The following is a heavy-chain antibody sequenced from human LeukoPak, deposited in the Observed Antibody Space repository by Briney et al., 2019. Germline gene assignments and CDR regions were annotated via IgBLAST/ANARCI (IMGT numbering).Heavy chain of an antibody. Sequence: PGRSLRLSCAASGFTFSSYAMHWVRQAPGKGLEWVAVISNDGSNKYYADSVKGRFTISRDNSKNTLYLQMNSLRAEDTAVYYCARGTGYSYGYEPDYWGQGTLVTVTS. D-gene: IGHD5-18*01. CDR1: GFTFSSYA. V-gene: IGHV3-30-3*01. CDR3: ARGTGYSYGYEPDY. CDR2: ISNDGSNK. J-gene: IGHJ4*02.